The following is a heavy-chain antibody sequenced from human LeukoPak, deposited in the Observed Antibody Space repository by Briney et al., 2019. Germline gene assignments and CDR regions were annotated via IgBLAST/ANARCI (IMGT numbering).Heavy chain of an antibody. V-gene: IGHV3-23*01. CDR1: GFTFSSYA. CDR3: AKRSDILTGYPFDY. J-gene: IGHJ4*02. CDR2: ISGSGGST. Sequence: GGSLRLSCAASGFTFSSYAVSWVRQAPGKGLEWVSAISGSGGSTYYADSVKGRFTISRDNSKNTLYLQMNSLRAEDTAVYYCAKRSDILTGYPFDYWGQGTLVTVSS. D-gene: IGHD3-9*01.